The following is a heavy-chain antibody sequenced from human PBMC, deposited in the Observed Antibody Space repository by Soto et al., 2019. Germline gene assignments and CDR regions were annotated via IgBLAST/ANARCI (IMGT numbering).Heavy chain of an antibody. CDR2: ISYDGSNK. J-gene: IGHJ6*02. V-gene: IGHV3-30*18. CDR3: AKVPTYYAFWSGPGDFYFYYGMDV. Sequence: QVQLVESGGGVVQPGRSLRLSCAASGFTFSNYGIHWVRQAPGKGLEWVAVISYDGSNKYYADSVKGRFTISGDNSKNTLYLQMNSLRAEDTAVYYCAKVPTYYAFWSGPGDFYFYYGMDVWGQGTTVTVSS. D-gene: IGHD3-3*01. CDR1: GFTFSNYG.